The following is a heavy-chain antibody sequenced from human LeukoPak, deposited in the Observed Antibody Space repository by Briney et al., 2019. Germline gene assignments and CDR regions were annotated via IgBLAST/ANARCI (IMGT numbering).Heavy chain of an antibody. CDR2: IKSKTDGGTT. CDR1: GFTFSHAW. J-gene: IGHJ4*02. Sequence: GGSLRLSCASSGFTFSHAWMSWVRQAPGKGLEWVGRIKSKTDGGTTDYAAPVKGRFSISRDDSKNTLYLQMNSLKTEDTAVYYCTTWPVAHLKFDYWGQGTLVTVSS. D-gene: IGHD1-1*01. CDR3: TTWPVAHLKFDY. V-gene: IGHV3-15*01.